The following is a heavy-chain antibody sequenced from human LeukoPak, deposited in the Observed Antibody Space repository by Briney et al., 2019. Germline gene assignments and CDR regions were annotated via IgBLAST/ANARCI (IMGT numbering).Heavy chain of an antibody. J-gene: IGHJ4*02. CDR3: ARLRGRVAGDFDY. V-gene: IGHV4-39*01. CDR1: GGSISSSSYY. CDR2: IYYSGST. Sequence: SETLSLTCTVSGGSISSSSYYWGWIRQPPGKGLEWIGSIYYSGSTYYNPSLKSRVTISVDTSKNQFSLKLSSVTAADTAVYYCARLRGRVAGDFDYWGQGTLVTVSS. D-gene: IGHD6-19*01.